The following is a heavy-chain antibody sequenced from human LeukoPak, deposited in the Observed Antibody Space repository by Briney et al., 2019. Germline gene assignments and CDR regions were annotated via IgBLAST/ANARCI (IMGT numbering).Heavy chain of an antibody. D-gene: IGHD4-17*01. CDR2: INHSGST. CDR1: GGSFSGYY. Sequence: SETLSLTCAVYGGSFSGYYWSWIRQPPGKGLEWIGEINHSGSTNYNPSLKSRVTISVDTSKNQFSLKLSSVTAADAAVYYCARVTTVTTWVFNDYWGQGTLVTVSS. CDR3: ARVTTVTTWVFNDY. J-gene: IGHJ4*02. V-gene: IGHV4-34*01.